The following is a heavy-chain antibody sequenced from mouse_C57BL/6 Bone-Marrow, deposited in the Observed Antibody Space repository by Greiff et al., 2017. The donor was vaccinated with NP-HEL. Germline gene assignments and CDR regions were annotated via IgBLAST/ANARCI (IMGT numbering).Heavy chain of an antibody. CDR2: IDPEDGET. D-gene: IGHD1-1*01. J-gene: IGHJ4*01. CDR3: ARDYGSFYYYAMDY. V-gene: IGHV14-2*01. Sequence: EVHLVESGAELVKPGASVKLSCTASGFNIKDYYMHWVKQRTEQGLAWIGRIDPEDGETKYAPKFQGKATITADTSSNTAYLQLSSLTSEDTAVYYCARDYGSFYYYAMDYWGQGTSVTVSS. CDR1: GFNIKDYY.